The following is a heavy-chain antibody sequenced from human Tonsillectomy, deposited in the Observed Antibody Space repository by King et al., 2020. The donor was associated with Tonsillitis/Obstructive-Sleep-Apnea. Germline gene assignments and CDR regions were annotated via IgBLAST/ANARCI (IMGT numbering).Heavy chain of an antibody. CDR3: AHRQGYCTGGNCPRWFDP. D-gene: IGHD2-8*02. CDR1: GFSLTTGGVG. Sequence: TLKESGPTLVQPTQTLTLTCTFSGFSLTTGGVGVGWIRQPPGRALKWLALIYWDDDKQYSPSLKSRVTITKDTSKNQVVLTMTNVDPVDTATYYCAHRQGYCTGGNCPRWFDPWGQGTLVTVSS. CDR2: IYWDDDK. V-gene: IGHV2-5*02. J-gene: IGHJ5*02.